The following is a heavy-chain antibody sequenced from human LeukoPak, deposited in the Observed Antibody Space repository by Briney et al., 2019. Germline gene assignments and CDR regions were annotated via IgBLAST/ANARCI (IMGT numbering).Heavy chain of an antibody. V-gene: IGHV3-23*01. CDR2: ISGSGGST. D-gene: IGHD4-17*01. CDR3: AKAPRMTTVTTIDY. J-gene: IGHJ4*02. CDR1: GFTFSSYA. Sequence: GGSLRLSCAASGFTFSSYAMSWVRQAPGKGLEWVSAISGSGGSTYYADSVKGRFTISRDNSKNTLYLQMNSLRAEDTAVYYCAKAPRMTTVTTIDYWGQGTLATVSS.